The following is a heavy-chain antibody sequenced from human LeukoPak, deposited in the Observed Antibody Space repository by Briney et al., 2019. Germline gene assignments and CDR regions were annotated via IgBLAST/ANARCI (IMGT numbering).Heavy chain of an antibody. CDR1: GFIFRSFG. CDR2: VGYDGDKR. V-gene: IGHV3-30*03. J-gene: IGHJ4*02. CDR3: ARDGSYMVRGVSTYYFDY. Sequence: GGSLRLSCAASGFIFRSFGMHWVRQSPGKGLEWLAVVGYDGDKRDYADSVKGRFTISRDNSRNTIDLQLSSLRAEDTAVYYCARDGSYMVRGVSTYYFDYWGQGALVTVSS. D-gene: IGHD3-10*01.